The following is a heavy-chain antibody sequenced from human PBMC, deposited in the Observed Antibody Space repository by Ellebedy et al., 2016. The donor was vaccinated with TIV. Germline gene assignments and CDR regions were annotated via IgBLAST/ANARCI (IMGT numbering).Heavy chain of an antibody. D-gene: IGHD3-16*01. CDR3: TRFEIISGGGYGMDV. CDR2: IDNAGDT. Sequence: GGSLRLXXAASGFTFSRYDMHWVRQSTRKGLEWVASIDNAGDTYYPGSVKGRFTISRENAKNSLYLQMNCLRVEDTAVYYCTRFEIISGGGYGMDVWGQGTTVTVSS. V-gene: IGHV3-13*01. J-gene: IGHJ6*02. CDR1: GFTFSRYD.